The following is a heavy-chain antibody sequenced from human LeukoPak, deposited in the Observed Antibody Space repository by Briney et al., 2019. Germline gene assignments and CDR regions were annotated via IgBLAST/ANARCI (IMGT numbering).Heavy chain of an antibody. J-gene: IGHJ6*02. V-gene: IGHV4-61*08. CDR3: ARGLGSGYYYGMDV. CDR2: IYYSGST. D-gene: IGHD3-16*01. Sequence: PSETLSLTCTVSGGSISSGDYYWSWIRQPPGKGLEWIGYIYYSGSTNYNPSLKSRVTISQDTSKNQFSLKLSSVTAADTAVYYCARGLGSGYYYGMDVWGQGTTVTVSS. CDR1: GGSISSGDYY.